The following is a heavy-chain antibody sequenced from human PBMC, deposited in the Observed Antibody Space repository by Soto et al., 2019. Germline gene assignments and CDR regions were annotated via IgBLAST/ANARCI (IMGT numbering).Heavy chain of an antibody. CDR3: AKDGPEQWLPDYFDY. J-gene: IGHJ4*02. CDR1: GFPLRSYG. CDR2: TSYDGSNN. V-gene: IGHV3-30*18. Sequence: GGSLRLSYVASGFPLRSYGMHWVRQAPGKGLEWVAFTSYDGSNNFYEDAVKGRFTISRDNSKNTLYLQMNSLRGEDTAVYYCAKDGPEQWLPDYFDYWGQGTLVTVSS. D-gene: IGHD6-19*01.